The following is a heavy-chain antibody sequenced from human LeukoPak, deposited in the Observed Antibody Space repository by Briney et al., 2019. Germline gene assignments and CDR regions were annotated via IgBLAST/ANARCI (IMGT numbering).Heavy chain of an antibody. Sequence: KPSETLSLTCAVYGGSFSDYSWNWIRQPPGKGLEWIGEINHSGSTYYNPSLKSRVTISVDTSKNQFSLKLSSVTAADTAVYYCAREECSGGSCYEWDYYYYMDVWGKGTTVTVSS. D-gene: IGHD2-15*01. CDR1: GGSFSDYS. CDR3: AREECSGGSCYEWDYYYYMDV. J-gene: IGHJ6*03. V-gene: IGHV4-34*01. CDR2: INHSGST.